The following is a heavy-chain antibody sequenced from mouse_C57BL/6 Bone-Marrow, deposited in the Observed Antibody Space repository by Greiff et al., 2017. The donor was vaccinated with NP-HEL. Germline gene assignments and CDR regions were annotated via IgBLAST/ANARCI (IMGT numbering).Heavy chain of an antibody. Sequence: QVQLQQSGAELARGGAGGKGGGKEGGGRCRGGGMSGGRERTGQGLEWIGEIYPRSGNTYYNEKFKGKATLTADKSSSTAYMELRSLTSEDSAVYFCARGFYWGQGTTLTVSS. J-gene: IGHJ2*01. CDR3: ARGFY. V-gene: IGHV1-81*01. CDR2: IYPRSGNT. CDR1: GGRCRGGG.